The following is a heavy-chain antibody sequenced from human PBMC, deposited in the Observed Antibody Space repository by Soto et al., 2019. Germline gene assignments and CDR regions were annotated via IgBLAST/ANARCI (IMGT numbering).Heavy chain of an antibody. CDR1: GYSLTSYW. CDR3: ARVDSSSYSYYFDY. D-gene: IGHD6-13*01. CDR2: IYPGDSDT. J-gene: IGHJ4*02. Sequence: GGSLKISCKGSGYSLTSYWIGWVRQMPGKGLEWMGIIYPGDSDTRYSPSFQGQVTISADKSISTAYLQWCSLKASDTAMYYCARVDSSSYSYYFDYWGQGTLVTVSS. V-gene: IGHV5-51*01.